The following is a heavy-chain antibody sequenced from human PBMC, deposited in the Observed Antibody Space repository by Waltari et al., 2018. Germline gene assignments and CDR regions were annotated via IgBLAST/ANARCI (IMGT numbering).Heavy chain of an antibody. D-gene: IGHD3-22*01. CDR1: GFTFSSYS. CDR3: ASYYDSSGYYLFDY. J-gene: IGHJ4*02. Sequence: EVQLVESGGGLVQPGGSLRLSCAASGFTFSSYSMNWVRQAPGKGLEWVSYISSSSSTIYYADSVKGRFTISRDNAKNSLYLQMNSLRAEDTAVYYCASYYDSSGYYLFDYWGQGTLVTVSS. V-gene: IGHV3-48*01. CDR2: ISSSSSTI.